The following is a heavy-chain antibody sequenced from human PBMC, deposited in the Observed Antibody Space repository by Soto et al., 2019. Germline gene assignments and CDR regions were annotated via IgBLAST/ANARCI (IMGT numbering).Heavy chain of an antibody. D-gene: IGHD3-3*01. V-gene: IGHV4-34*01. Sequence: SETLSLTCAVYGGSFSGYYWSWIRQPPGKGLEWIGEINHSGSTNYNPSLKSRVTISVDTSKNQFSLKLSSVTAADTAVYYCALWGTIFGVEDTSFWGQGTLVTVSS. J-gene: IGHJ4*02. CDR3: ALWGTIFGVEDTSF. CDR2: INHSGST. CDR1: GGSFSGYY.